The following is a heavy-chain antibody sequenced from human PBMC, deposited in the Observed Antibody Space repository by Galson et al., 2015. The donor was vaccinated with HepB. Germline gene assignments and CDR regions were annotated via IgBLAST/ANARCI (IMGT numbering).Heavy chain of an antibody. D-gene: IGHD5-12*01. J-gene: IGHJ4*02. CDR2: IYPGDSDT. V-gene: IGHV5-51*01. CDR1: GYSFTTYW. CDR3: ARHLREYSGYDPADY. Sequence: QSGAEVKKPGESLKISCKGSGYSFTTYWIAWVRQMPGKGLEWMGIIYPGDSDTRYSPSFQGQVTISADKSISTAYLQWSSLKASDTAMYYCARHLREYSGYDPADYWGQGTLVTVSS.